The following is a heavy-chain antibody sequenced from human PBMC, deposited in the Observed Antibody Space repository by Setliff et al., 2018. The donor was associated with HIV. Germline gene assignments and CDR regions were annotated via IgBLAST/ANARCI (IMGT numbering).Heavy chain of an antibody. J-gene: IGHJ6*03. D-gene: IGHD3-16*01. CDR2: IWYDGSNK. V-gene: IGHV3-33*01. CDR1: GFTFSFYG. CDR3: AREESASSWGYYHYYMDV. Sequence: GSLRLSCAASGFTFSFYGMHWVRQAPGKGLQWVAVIWYDGSNKYYADSVKGRFTISRDNSKNTLYLQMNSLRAEDTAVYYCAREESASSWGYYHYYMDVWGKGTTVTVSS.